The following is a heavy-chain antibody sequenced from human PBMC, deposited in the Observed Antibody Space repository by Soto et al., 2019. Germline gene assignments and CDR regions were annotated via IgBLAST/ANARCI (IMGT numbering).Heavy chain of an antibody. V-gene: IGHV3-23*01. CDR2: IAGSAVSS. CDR3: AKGGDSWSGYSHY. Sequence: WSLRRSCAASVFPFSNYVMSRFRQAPGKGLEWISGIAGSAVSSFAADSVKGRFTIPRDNSENMMYLQMNSLTTDDTAVYYCAKGGDSWSGYSHYWGQGTLVTVS. J-gene: IGHJ4*02. D-gene: IGHD3-3*01. CDR1: VFPFSNYV.